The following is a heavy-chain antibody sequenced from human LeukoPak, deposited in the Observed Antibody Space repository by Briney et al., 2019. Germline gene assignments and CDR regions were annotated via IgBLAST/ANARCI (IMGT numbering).Heavy chain of an antibody. Sequence: EASVKVSCKASGYTFTGYYMHWVRQAPGQGLEWMGWINPNSGGTNYAQKFQGRVTMTRDTSISTAYMELSRLRSDDTAVYYCARDRNYDFLFDYWGQGTLVTVSS. D-gene: IGHD3-3*01. CDR1: GYTFTGYY. J-gene: IGHJ4*02. V-gene: IGHV1-2*02. CDR2: INPNSGGT. CDR3: ARDRNYDFLFDY.